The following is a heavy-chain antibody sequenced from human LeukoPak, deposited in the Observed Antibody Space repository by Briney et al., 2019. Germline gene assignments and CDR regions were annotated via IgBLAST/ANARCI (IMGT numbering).Heavy chain of an antibody. CDR1: GFTFDDYA. CDR2: ISWNSGSI. D-gene: IGHD2-15*01. V-gene: IGHV3-9*01. J-gene: IGHJ4*02. Sequence: QPGRSLRLSCAASGFTFDDYAMHWVRQAPGKGLEWVSGISWNSGSIGYADSVKGRFTISRDNAKNSLYLQMNSLRAEDTALYYCAKARTPGGLLLRPFFDYWGQGTLVTVSS. CDR3: AKARTPGGLLLRPFFDY.